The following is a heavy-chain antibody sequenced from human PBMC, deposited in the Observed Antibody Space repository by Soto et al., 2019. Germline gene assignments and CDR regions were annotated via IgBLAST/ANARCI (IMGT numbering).Heavy chain of an antibody. J-gene: IGHJ4*02. CDR1: GYTFTGYY. V-gene: IGHV1-2*02. CDR2: INPNSGGT. Sequence: WASVKVSCKASGYTFTGYYMHWVRQAPGQGLEWMGWINPNSGGTNYAQKFQGRVTMTRDTSISTAYMELSRLRSDDTAVYYCAREGHYDYVWGSYRGPPLGYFDYWGQGTLVTVSS. CDR3: AREGHYDYVWGSYRGPPLGYFDY. D-gene: IGHD3-16*02.